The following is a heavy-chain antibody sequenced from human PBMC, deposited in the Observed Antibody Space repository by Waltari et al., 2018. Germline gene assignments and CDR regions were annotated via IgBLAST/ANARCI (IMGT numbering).Heavy chain of an antibody. CDR2: ISGSGSTT. J-gene: IGHJ4*02. V-gene: IGHV3-23*01. Sequence: EVQLLQSGGGLVQPGGSLRLSCEGSGFSFGGYAMTWVRQAPGKGFEWLSTISGSGSTTFYADSVRGRFTISRDNAKNTVFLELNSLRVDDTAFYYCPKDSRGYTPSPGDSWGQGAQVTVS. CDR1: GFSFGGYA. D-gene: IGHD5-18*01. CDR3: PKDSRGYTPSPGDS.